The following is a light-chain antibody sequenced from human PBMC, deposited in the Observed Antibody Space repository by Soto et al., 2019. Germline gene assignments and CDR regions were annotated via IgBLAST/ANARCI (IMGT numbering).Light chain of an antibody. CDR2: DVT. CDR1: SSDVGGYNY. CDR3: SSYTSINTLVL. Sequence: QSVLTQPASVSGSPGQSITISCTGTSSDVGGYNYVSWYQHHPGKAPKLMIYDVTNRPSGVSNRFSGSKSGNTASLTISGLQAEDEADYYCSSYTSINTLVLFGGGTQLTVL. J-gene: IGLJ2*01. V-gene: IGLV2-14*03.